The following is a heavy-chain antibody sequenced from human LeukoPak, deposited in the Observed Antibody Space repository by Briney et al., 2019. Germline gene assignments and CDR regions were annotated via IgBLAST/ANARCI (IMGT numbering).Heavy chain of an antibody. V-gene: IGHV3-48*01. Sequence: GGSLRLSCAASGFTFSSYSMNWVRQAPGKGLEWVSYISSSSSTIYYADSVKGRFTISRDNAKNSLYLQMNSLRAEDTAVYYCARARGVLAYSLDYWGQGTLVTVSS. CDR3: ARARGVLAYSLDY. J-gene: IGHJ4*02. CDR2: ISSSSSTI. D-gene: IGHD3-3*02. CDR1: GFTFSSYS.